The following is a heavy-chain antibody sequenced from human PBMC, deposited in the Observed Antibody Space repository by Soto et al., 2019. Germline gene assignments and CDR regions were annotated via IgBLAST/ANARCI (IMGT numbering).Heavy chain of an antibody. CDR3: ARAAMGGSSRPFDC. V-gene: IGHV4-4*02. Sequence: QVQLQESGPGLVKPSGTLSLTCAVSGGSISSSNWWSWVRQPPGKGLEWIGEIYHSGSTNYNPSPMGRVTIXVXKXNNQFSLKVSSVPAADTAVYYCARAAMGGSSRPFDCWGQGTLVTVSS. J-gene: IGHJ4*02. D-gene: IGHD6-13*01. CDR1: GGSISSSNW. CDR2: IYHSGST.